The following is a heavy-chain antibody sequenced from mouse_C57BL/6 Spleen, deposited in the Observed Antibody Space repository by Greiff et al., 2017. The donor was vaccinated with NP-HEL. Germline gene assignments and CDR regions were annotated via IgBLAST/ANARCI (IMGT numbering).Heavy chain of an antibody. V-gene: IGHV1-72*01. J-gene: IGHJ1*03. CDR2: IDPNSGGT. Sequence: QVQLQQSGAELVKPGASVKLSCKASGYTFTSYWMHWVKQRPGRGLEWIGRIDPNSGGTKYNEKFKSKATLTVDKPSSTAYMQLSSLTSEDSAVYDCARDPTYGSSYDWYFDVWGTGTTVTVSS. CDR3: ARDPTYGSSYDWYFDV. CDR1: GYTFTSYW. D-gene: IGHD1-1*01.